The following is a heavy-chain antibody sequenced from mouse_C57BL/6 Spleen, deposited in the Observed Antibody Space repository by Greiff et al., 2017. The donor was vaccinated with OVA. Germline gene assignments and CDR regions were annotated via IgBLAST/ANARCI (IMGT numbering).Heavy chain of an antibody. V-gene: IGHV1-59*01. Sequence: QVQLQQPGAELVRPGTSVKLSCKASGYTFTSYWMHWVKQRPGQGLEWIGVIDPSDSYTNYNQKFKGKATLTVDTSSSTAYMQLSSLTSEDSAVYYCAREGAVVARFYAMDYWGQGTSVTVSS. CDR2: IDPSDSYT. CDR1: GYTFTSYW. J-gene: IGHJ4*01. D-gene: IGHD1-1*01. CDR3: AREGAVVARFYAMDY.